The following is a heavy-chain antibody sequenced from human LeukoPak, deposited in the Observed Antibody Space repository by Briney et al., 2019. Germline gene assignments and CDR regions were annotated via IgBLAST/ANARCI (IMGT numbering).Heavy chain of an antibody. Sequence: SETLSPTYTVSGGSISSYYWSWIRQPPGKGLEWIGYIYYSGSTNYNPSLKSRVTISVDTSKNQFSLKLSSVTAADTAVYYCARGSNYYDSGKGWFDPWGQGTLVTVSS. CDR3: ARGSNYYDSGKGWFDP. D-gene: IGHD3-10*01. CDR1: GGSISSYY. CDR2: IYYSGST. V-gene: IGHV4-59*01. J-gene: IGHJ5*02.